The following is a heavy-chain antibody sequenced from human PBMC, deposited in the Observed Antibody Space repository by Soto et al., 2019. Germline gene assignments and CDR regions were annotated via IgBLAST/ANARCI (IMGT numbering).Heavy chain of an antibody. CDR1: GGSSNTDGYS. CDR3: ARGPVDTATNDWYFDL. V-gene: IGHV4-31*03. Sequence: QVQLQESGPRLVKPSQTLSLTCTVSGGSSNTDGYSWNWLRQHPAKGLEWIGYIYYSGSTYYNPSVKSRFSKSLDTSKNQFAMKLNSVTAAETAVYYCARGPVDTATNDWYFDLWVRGSLVTVSS. CDR2: IYYSGST. D-gene: IGHD5-18*01. J-gene: IGHJ2*01.